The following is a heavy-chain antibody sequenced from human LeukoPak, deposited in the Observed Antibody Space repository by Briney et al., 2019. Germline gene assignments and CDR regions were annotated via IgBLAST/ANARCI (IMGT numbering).Heavy chain of an antibody. J-gene: IGHJ2*01. CDR1: GYTFTSYY. CDR3: ARNPNYYDSSGYLGRWDFDL. D-gene: IGHD3-22*01. CDR2: INPSGGSA. Sequence: ASVKVSCEASGYTFTSYYMHWVRQAPGQGLEWMGIINPSGGSASYAQKFQGRVTMTRDTSTSTVYMELSSLRSEDTAVYYCARNPNYYDSSGYLGRWDFDLWGRGTLVTVSS. V-gene: IGHV1-46*01.